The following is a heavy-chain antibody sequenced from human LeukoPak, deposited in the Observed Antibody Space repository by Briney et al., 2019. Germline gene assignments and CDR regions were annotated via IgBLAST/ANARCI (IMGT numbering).Heavy chain of an antibody. CDR3: ARSSIYYDSSGYRI. V-gene: IGHV4-34*01. CDR2: INHSGTT. CDR1: GGSFSGYC. D-gene: IGHD3-22*01. J-gene: IGHJ4*02. Sequence: PSETLSLTCAVYGGSFSGYCWSWIRQPPGQGLEWIGEINHSGTTNYNPSLKSRVTISVDTSKNRFSLKLSSVTDADTAVYYCARSSIYYDSSGYRIWGQGTLVTVSS.